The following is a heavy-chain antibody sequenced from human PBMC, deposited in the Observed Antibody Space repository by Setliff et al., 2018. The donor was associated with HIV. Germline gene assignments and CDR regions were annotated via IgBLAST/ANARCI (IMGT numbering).Heavy chain of an antibody. CDR1: GGTFNRYS. J-gene: IGHJ4*02. CDR3: ARDFPYSGSWYLDY. D-gene: IGHD6-13*01. CDR2: IVPIFGTV. V-gene: IGHV1-69*13. Sequence: SVKVSCKASGGTFNRYSITWIRQAPGQGLEWMGGIVPIFGTVNYAQKLQGRVTITADESTSTAYMELSSLTSADTAVYYCARDFPYSGSWYLDYWGQGTLVTVSS.